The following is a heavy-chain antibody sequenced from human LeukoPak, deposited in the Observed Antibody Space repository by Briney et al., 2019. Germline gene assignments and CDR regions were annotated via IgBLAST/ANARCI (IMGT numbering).Heavy chain of an antibody. V-gene: IGHV4-4*02. CDR3: ARPVVTGGYYYFDY. CDR1: GGSIKSNNW. J-gene: IGHJ4*02. CDR2: IYYSGST. D-gene: IGHD7-27*01. Sequence: SGTLSLTCAVSGGSIKSNNWWSWVRQPPGKGLEWIGSIYYSGSTYYNPSLKSRVTISVDTSKNQFSLKLSSVTAADTAVYYCARPVVTGGYYYFDYWGQGTLVTVSS.